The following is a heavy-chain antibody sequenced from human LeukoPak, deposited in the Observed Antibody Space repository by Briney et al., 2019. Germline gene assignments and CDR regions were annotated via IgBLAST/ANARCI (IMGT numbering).Heavy chain of an antibody. CDR1: GFTFSSYA. CDR2: IGGSGGST. V-gene: IGHV3-23*01. Sequence: LPGGSLRLSCAASGFTFSSYAMSWVREAPGKGLEWVSAIGGSGGSTYYADPVKGRFTISRDNSKNTLYLQMNSLRAEDTAVYYCAKGPYYDFWSGYYADNWFDPWGQGTLVTVSS. CDR3: AKGPYYDFWSGYYADNWFDP. J-gene: IGHJ5*02. D-gene: IGHD3-3*01.